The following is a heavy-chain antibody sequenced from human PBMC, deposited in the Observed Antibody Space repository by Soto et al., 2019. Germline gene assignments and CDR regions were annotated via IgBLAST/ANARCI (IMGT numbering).Heavy chain of an antibody. Sequence: QVQLQESGPGLVKPSQTLSLTCTVSGGSISTEKYYWAWIRQHPGRGLEWIGYIYFSGNTFYHPSLKSRVTFSADTSRNQFSLRLSSVTAADTAVYYCAREVAYPGGYFDYWGQGTLVTVSS. CDR2: IYFSGNT. J-gene: IGHJ4*02. V-gene: IGHV4-31*03. CDR1: GGSISTEKYY. CDR3: AREVAYPGGYFDY. D-gene: IGHD5-12*01.